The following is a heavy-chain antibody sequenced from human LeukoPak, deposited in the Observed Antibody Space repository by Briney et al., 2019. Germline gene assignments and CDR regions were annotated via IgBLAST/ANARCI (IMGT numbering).Heavy chain of an antibody. V-gene: IGHV2-5*01. CDR1: GFSLSTSEEA. D-gene: IGHD3-22*01. J-gene: IGHJ4*02. CDR3: AHRKGGYFDY. CDR2: IYWHDEK. Sequence: SGPTLVKPTQTLTLTCTFSGFSLSTSEEAVGWIRQPPGKALEWLALIYWHDEKRYSPSLNNRLTITKDTSKNQVVLTMTNMDPLDTATYYCAHRKGGYFDYWGQGTLVTVSS.